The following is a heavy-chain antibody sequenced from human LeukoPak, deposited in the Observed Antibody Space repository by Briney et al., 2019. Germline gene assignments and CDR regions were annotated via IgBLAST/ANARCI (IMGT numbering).Heavy chain of an antibody. CDR1: GFTFSSYS. D-gene: IGHD6-19*01. J-gene: IGHJ4*02. V-gene: IGHV3-21*01. Sequence: PGGSLRLSCAASGFTFSSYSMNWVRQAPGKGLEWVSSISSSSNYIYYADSVKGRFTISRDNAKNSLYLQMNSLRAEDTAVYYCARDGGSAWFFRYWGQGTLVTVSS. CDR3: ARDGGSAWFFRY. CDR2: ISSSSNYI.